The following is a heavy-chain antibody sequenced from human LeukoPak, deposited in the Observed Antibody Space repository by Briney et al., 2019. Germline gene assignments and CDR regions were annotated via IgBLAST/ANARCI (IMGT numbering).Heavy chain of an antibody. CDR3: ARVTILTGDAFDI. CDR1: GFNFRSYA. J-gene: IGHJ3*02. V-gene: IGHV3-66*01. Sequence: GGSLRLSCAASGFNFRSYAMTWVRQAPGKGLEWVSVIYSGGSTYYADSVKGRFTISRDNSKNTLYLQMNSLRAEDTAVYYCARVTILTGDAFDIWGQGTMVTVSS. CDR2: IYSGGST. D-gene: IGHD3-9*01.